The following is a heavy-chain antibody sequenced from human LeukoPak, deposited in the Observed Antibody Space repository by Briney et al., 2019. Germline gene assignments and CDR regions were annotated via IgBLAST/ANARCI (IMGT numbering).Heavy chain of an antibody. J-gene: IGHJ4*02. CDR2: INHSGST. V-gene: IGHV4-34*01. Sequence: PSETLSLTCAVYGGSFSGYYWSWIRQPPGKGLEWIREINHSGSTNYNPSLKSRVTISVDTSKNQFSLKLSSVTAADTAVYYCARGGEKDGYNLDYFDYWGQGTLVTVSS. D-gene: IGHD5-24*01. CDR3: ARGGEKDGYNLDYFDY. CDR1: GGSFSGYY.